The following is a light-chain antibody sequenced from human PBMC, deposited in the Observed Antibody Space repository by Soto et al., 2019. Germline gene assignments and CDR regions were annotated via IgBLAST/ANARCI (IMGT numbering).Light chain of an antibody. V-gene: IGLV2-14*01. CDR2: DVS. Sequence: QSVLTQPASVYGSPGQSITISCTGTSSDVGGYNYVSWYQQHPGKAPKFMIYDVSNRPSGVSNRFSGSKSGNTASLTISGLQAEDEADYYCSSYTTSNTRQIVFGTGTKLTVL. CDR1: SSDVGGYNY. CDR3: SSYTTSNTRQIV. J-gene: IGLJ1*01.